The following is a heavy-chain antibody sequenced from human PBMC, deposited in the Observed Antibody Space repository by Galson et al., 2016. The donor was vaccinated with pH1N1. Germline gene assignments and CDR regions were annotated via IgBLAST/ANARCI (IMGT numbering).Heavy chain of an antibody. CDR2: INPDTGGT. D-gene: IGHD4-11*01. CDR3: SRDHNSNLYPDY. Sequence: SVKVSCKASGYTFSGYYMHWVRQAPGQGLEWMGWINPDTGGTSDAPKCQGRVTMNRDPSISTGYLELSRLRSDDPAVYYCSRDHNSNLYPDYWGQGTLVTVSS. J-gene: IGHJ4*02. CDR1: GYTFSGYY. V-gene: IGHV1-2*02.